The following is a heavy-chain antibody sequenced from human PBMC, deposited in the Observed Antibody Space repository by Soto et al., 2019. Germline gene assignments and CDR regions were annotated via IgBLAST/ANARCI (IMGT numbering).Heavy chain of an antibody. CDR2: IQHSGMT. CDR3: ARGGDWQFDY. V-gene: IGHV4-4*02. CDR1: GDSISSDKW. J-gene: IGHJ4*02. Sequence: QVQLQESGPGLVKPSGTLSLTCAVSGDSISSDKWWSWVRQPPGKGLEWIGEIQHSGMTNYNPSLKSRVTILVEKSTNQVSLELSSMTAADTAVYYCARGGDWQFDYWGQGTLVTVSS. D-gene: IGHD2-21*02.